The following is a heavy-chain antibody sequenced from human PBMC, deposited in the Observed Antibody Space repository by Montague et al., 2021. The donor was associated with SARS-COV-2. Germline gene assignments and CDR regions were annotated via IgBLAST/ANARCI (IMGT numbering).Heavy chain of an antibody. D-gene: IGHD4-17*01. CDR3: ASELADYGDFDY. CDR2: ISYDGSNK. V-gene: IGHV3-30-3*01. J-gene: IGHJ4*02. CDR1: GFTFSSYW. Sequence: SLRLSCAASGFTFSSYWMSWVRQAPGKGLEWVAVISYDGSNKYYADSVKGRFTISRDNSKNTLYLQMNSLRAEDTAVYYCASELADYGDFDYWGQGTLVTVSS.